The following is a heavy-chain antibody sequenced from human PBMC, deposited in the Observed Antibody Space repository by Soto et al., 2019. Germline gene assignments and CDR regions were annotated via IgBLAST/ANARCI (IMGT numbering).Heavy chain of an antibody. J-gene: IGHJ6*01. D-gene: IGHD4-17*01. CDR3: AKGLAYGECYGMDV. Sequence: DSVKGRFTISRDKSKNTVHLQMNSLRPGDTAVYYCAKGLAYGECYGMDVWGQGTTVTVSS. V-gene: IGHV3-23*01.